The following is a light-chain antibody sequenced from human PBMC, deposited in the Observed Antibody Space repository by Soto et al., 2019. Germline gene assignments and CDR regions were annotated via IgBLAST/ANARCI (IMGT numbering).Light chain of an antibody. CDR2: GNN. Sequence: QSVLTQPPSVSGAPGQRVTISCTGSSSNIGAGYDVHWYQHPPGTAPKLLVHGNNDRPSGVPDRFSASKSDTSASLAITGLQVEDEADYYCQSFDSRLSGWVFGGGTKLTVL. CDR1: SSNIGAGYD. J-gene: IGLJ2*01. CDR3: QSFDSRLSGWV. V-gene: IGLV1-40*01.